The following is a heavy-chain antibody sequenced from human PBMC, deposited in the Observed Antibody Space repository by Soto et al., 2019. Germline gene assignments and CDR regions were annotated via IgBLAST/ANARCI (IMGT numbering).Heavy chain of an antibody. V-gene: IGHV4-30-4*01. D-gene: IGHD3-16*01. J-gene: IGHJ6*02. CDR2: IFSSGTT. CDR1: GDSISSGNKY. Sequence: LSLTCTVSGDSISSGNKYWTWIRQPPGKGLEWIGYIFSSGTTYYNPSLKSRLTMALEASQNQFSLKVKSMTDADTAVYYCARVPSPFDYYYAMDVWGQGTTVTVSS. CDR3: ARVPSPFDYYYAMDV.